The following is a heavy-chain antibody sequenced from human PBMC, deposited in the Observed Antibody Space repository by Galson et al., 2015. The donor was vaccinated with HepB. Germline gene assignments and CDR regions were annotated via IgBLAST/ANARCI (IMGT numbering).Heavy chain of an antibody. Sequence: SLRLSCAASGFTFSNAWMSWVRQAPGKGLEWVGRIKSKTDGGTTDYAAPVKGRFTISRDDSKNTLYLQMNSLKTEDTAVYYCTTDFKIQLLQSQYYYYGMDVWGQGTTVTVSS. V-gene: IGHV3-15*01. D-gene: IGHD2-2*01. CDR3: TTDFKIQLLQSQYYYYGMDV. J-gene: IGHJ6*02. CDR2: IKSKTDGGTT. CDR1: GFTFSNAW.